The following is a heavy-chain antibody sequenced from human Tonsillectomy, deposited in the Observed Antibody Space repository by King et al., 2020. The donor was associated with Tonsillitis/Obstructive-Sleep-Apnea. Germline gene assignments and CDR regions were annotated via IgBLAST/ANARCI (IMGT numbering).Heavy chain of an antibody. V-gene: IGHV1-18*01. CDR2: ISTYYGNT. CDR1: GYTFTSYG. Sequence: QLVQSGVEVKKPGASVKVSCKTSGYTFTSYGISWVRQAPGQGLEWMGWISTYYGNTNYAQNLQGRVTETTDTSMSTAYMELRSLRSDDTAVYYCARVNFDDYYYYYGMDVWGQGTTVTVSS. J-gene: IGHJ6*02. D-gene: IGHD3-9*01. CDR3: ARVNFDDYYYYYGMDV.